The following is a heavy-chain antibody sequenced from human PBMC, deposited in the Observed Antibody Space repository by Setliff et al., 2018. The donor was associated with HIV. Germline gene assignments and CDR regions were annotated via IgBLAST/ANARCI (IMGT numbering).Heavy chain of an antibody. V-gene: IGHV1-18*01. CDR1: GYSFARYG. CDR3: ARVPYRSAWFSGVHDAFDI. CDR2: ISGFNGNT. D-gene: IGHD6-19*01. J-gene: IGHJ3*02. Sequence: ASVKVSCKASGYSFARYGLSWVRQAPGQGLEWMGWISGFNGNTKYAQSFQDRVAMTTETATSTAYMEMRSLRSDDTAVYFCARVPYRSAWFSGVHDAFDIWGQGKMVTVS.